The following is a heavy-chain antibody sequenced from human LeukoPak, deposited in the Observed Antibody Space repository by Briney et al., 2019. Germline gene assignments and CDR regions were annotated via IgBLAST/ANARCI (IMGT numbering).Heavy chain of an antibody. CDR1: GGSISSYY. V-gene: IGHV4-59*01. Sequence: SETLSLTCTVSGGSISSYYWSWIRQPPGKGLEWIGYIYYSGSTNYNPSLKSRVTISVDTSKNQFSLKLSSVTAADAAVYYSARVPYYYDSSGSTRAQKYFDYWGQGTLVTVSS. J-gene: IGHJ4*02. D-gene: IGHD3-22*01. CDR3: ARVPYYYDSSGSTRAQKYFDY. CDR2: IYYSGST.